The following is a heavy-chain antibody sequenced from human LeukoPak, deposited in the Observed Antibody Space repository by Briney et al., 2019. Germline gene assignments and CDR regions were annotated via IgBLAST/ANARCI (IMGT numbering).Heavy chain of an antibody. CDR3: ARDKGGNYYAWFDP. Sequence: GGSLRLSCAASGFTFSSYSMNWVRQAPGKGLEWVSYISSSSSTIYYADSVKGRFTLSRDKSENTLYLQMNSLRVEDTAVYYCARDKGGNYYAWFDPWGQGTLVTVSS. J-gene: IGHJ5*02. CDR1: GFTFSSYS. V-gene: IGHV3-48*01. D-gene: IGHD1-26*01. CDR2: ISSSSSTI.